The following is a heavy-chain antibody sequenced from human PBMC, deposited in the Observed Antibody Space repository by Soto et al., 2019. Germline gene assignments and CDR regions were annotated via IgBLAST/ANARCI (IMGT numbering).Heavy chain of an antibody. CDR2: IYPADSYT. J-gene: IGHJ6*02. Sequence: PGESLKISCKGSGYSFTSYWIGWVRQTPGKGLEWMGSIYPADSYTRYSPSFQGHVIISADKSISTAYLQWSSLKASDSAMYYCVRIPYSATSHYDHYEGMDVWGQGTTVTVSS. V-gene: IGHV5-51*01. CDR1: GYSFTSYW. CDR3: VRIPYSATSHYDHYEGMDV. D-gene: IGHD6-13*01.